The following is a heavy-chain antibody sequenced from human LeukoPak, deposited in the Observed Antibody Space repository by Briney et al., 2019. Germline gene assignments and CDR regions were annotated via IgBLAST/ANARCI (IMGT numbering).Heavy chain of an antibody. Sequence: SETLSLTCTVSGGSISNYYWSWIRQTPGKGLEWIGYIHNSGSTKYNPSLKSPVSISVDTSKNQFSLKLSSVTAADTAVYYCAREIITPEGDYWGQGTLVTVSS. CDR2: IHNSGST. D-gene: IGHD3-22*01. CDR1: GGSISNYY. V-gene: IGHV4-59*12. J-gene: IGHJ4*02. CDR3: AREIITPEGDY.